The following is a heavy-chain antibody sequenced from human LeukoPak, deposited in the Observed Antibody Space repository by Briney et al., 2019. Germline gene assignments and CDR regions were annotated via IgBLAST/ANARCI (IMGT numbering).Heavy chain of an antibody. J-gene: IGHJ6*03. V-gene: IGHV1-2*06. CDR2: INPNSGGT. Sequence: ASVKVSCKASGYTFTAYFMHWVRQAPGQGLEWMGRINPNSGGTNYAQKFQGRVTMTRDTSINTAYKELSRLRSDDTAVYYCARVMDYYYMDVWGKGTTVTVSS. D-gene: IGHD2-8*01. CDR1: GYTFTAYF. CDR3: ARVMDYYYMDV.